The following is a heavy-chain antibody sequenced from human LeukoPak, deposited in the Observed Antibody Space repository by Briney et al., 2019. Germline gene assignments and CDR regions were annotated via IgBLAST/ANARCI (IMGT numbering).Heavy chain of an antibody. V-gene: IGHV3-43*02. Sequence: GGSLRLSCAASGFTFDDYAMHWVRQAPGKGLEWVSLISGDGGSTYYADSVKGQFTISRDNSKNSLYLQMNSLRTEDTALYYCAKVLGYYDSSGYYQEGGFDYWGQGTLVTVSS. CDR1: GFTFDDYA. CDR3: AKVLGYYDSSGYYQEGGFDY. CDR2: ISGDGGST. D-gene: IGHD3-22*01. J-gene: IGHJ4*02.